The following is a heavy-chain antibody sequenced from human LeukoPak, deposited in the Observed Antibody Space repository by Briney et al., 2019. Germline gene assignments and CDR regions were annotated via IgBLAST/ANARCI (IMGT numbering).Heavy chain of an antibody. Sequence: SETLSLTCAVYGGSFSGYYWSWIRQPPGKGLEWIGEINHSGSTNYNPPLKSRVTISVDTSKNQFSLKLSSVTAADTAVYYCAIVDVVVPVAIGAFDIWGQGTMVTVSS. CDR3: AIVDVVVPVAIGAFDI. D-gene: IGHD2-2*02. J-gene: IGHJ3*02. CDR1: GGSFSGYY. V-gene: IGHV4-34*01. CDR2: INHSGST.